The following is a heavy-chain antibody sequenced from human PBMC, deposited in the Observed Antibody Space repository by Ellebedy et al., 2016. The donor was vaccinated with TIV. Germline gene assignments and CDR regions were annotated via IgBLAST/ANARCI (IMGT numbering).Heavy chain of an antibody. Sequence: GESLKISCAASGFIFSSNGMHWVRQAPGKGLEWVAVISFDGTTKHYVDSVKGRFTITRDNAENSLYLQMNSLRAEDTAVYYCATERGAYSGSGQAFDYWGQGTLVTVSS. CDR1: GFIFSSNG. CDR2: ISFDGTTK. D-gene: IGHD3-10*01. V-gene: IGHV3-30*03. J-gene: IGHJ4*02. CDR3: ATERGAYSGSGQAFDY.